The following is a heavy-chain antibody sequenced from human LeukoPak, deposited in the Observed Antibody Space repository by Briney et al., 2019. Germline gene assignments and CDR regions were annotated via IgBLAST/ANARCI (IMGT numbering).Heavy chain of an antibody. CDR3: AKGGGSAWYYFDY. CDR1: GFTFSTYA. Sequence: QSGGSLRLSCAASGFTFSTYAMTWVRQGPGKGLEWVSTVSGGGGTTHYADSVKGRFTISRDNSKNTLSLQMNSLRAEDTAVYYCAKGGGSAWYYFDYWGQGTLVTVSS. CDR2: VSGGGGTT. J-gene: IGHJ4*02. D-gene: IGHD6-19*01. V-gene: IGHV3-23*01.